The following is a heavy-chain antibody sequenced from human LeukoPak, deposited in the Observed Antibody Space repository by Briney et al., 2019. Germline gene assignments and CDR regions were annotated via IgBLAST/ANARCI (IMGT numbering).Heavy chain of an antibody. CDR1: GYTFTSYY. V-gene: IGHV1-46*01. D-gene: IGHD2-15*01. J-gene: IGHJ4*02. Sequence: ASVKVSCKAPGYTFTSYYMHWVRQAPGQGLEWMGIINPSGGSTSYAQKFQGRVTMTRNTSISTAYMELSSLRSEDTAVYYCARDYCSGGSCYSNYWGQGTLVTVSS. CDR2: INPSGGST. CDR3: ARDYCSGGSCYSNY.